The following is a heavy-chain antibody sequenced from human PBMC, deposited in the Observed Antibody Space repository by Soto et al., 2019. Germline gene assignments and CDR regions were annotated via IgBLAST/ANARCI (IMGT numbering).Heavy chain of an antibody. D-gene: IGHD6-19*01. CDR3: ARGYSGWIFFVY. CDR1: GFTFSSYA. J-gene: IGHJ4*02. V-gene: IGHV3-30-3*01. CDR2: ISYDGSNK. Sequence: QVQLVESGGGVVQPGRSLRLSCAASGFTFSSYAMHWVRQAPGKGLEWVAVISYDGSNKYYADSVKGRFTISRDNSKNTLYLQMNSLRAEDTAVYYCARGYSGWIFFVYWGQVTLVTVSS.